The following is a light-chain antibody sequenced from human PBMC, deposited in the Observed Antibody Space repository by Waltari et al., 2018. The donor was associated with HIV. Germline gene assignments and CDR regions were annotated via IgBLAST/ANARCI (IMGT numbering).Light chain of an antibody. CDR1: QSLLNSNGFNY. CDR3: MQALQTPLIT. Sequence: DIVMTQSPLSLPVTPGEPASISCRSSQSLLNSNGFNYLDWYLQKPGQSPRLLIYLGSTRAPGVPDRFCGSGSGTDFTLKISRVEAVVVGVYYCMQALQTPLITFGQGTRLEIK. J-gene: IGKJ5*01. V-gene: IGKV2-28*01. CDR2: LGS.